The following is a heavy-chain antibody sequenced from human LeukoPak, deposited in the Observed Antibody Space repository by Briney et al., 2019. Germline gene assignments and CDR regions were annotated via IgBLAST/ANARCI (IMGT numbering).Heavy chain of an antibody. CDR2: IYYSGST. D-gene: IGHD1-26*01. CDR1: GGSISSGDYY. V-gene: IGHV4-30-4*08. Sequence: PSETLSLTCTVSGGSISSGDYYWSWIRQPPGKGLEWIGYIYYSGSTYYNPSLKSRVTISVDTSKNQFSLKLSSVTAADTAVYYCARDASVVGAANYYFDYWGQGTLVTVSS. J-gene: IGHJ4*02. CDR3: ARDASVVGAANYYFDY.